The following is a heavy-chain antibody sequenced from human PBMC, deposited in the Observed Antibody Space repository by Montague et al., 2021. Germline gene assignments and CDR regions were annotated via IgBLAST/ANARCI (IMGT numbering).Heavy chain of an antibody. CDR3: TRPGGYCTNDTCYVWFAH. V-gene: IGHV4-39*01. J-gene: IGHJ5*02. CDR1: GGSISRSSYY. CDR2: IYSSGST. D-gene: IGHD2-8*01. Sequence: SETLSLTCTVSGGSISRSSYYWGWIRQPPGKGLEWIGSIYSSGSTYYNPSLKSRVTISADTSKNQFSLKLSSVTAADTAVYYCTRPGGYCTNDTCYVWFAHWGQGILVTVSS.